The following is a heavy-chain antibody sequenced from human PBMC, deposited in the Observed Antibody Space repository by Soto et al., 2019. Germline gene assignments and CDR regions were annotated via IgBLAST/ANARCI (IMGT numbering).Heavy chain of an antibody. J-gene: IGHJ4*02. D-gene: IGHD5-18*01. V-gene: IGHV4-39*01. CDR1: GGSISSSSYY. CDR2: IYYSGST. CDR3: ASGYLVYYFDY. Sequence: SETLSLTCTVSGGSISSSSYYWGWIRQPPGKGLEWIGSIYYSGSTYYNPSLKSRVTISVDTSKNQFSLKLSSVTAADTAVYYCASGYLVYYFDYWGQGTLVTAPQ.